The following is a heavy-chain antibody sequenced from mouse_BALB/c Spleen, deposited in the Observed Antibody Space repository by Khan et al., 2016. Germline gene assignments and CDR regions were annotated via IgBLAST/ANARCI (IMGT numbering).Heavy chain of an antibody. Sequence: EVELVESGGGLVQPGGSRKLSCAASGFTFSRFGMHWVRQTPEKGLEWVAFISSGSSTIYYADTLKGRFTISRDNPKNALLLQMTSLRSEDMAIYYCTRGDYWGQGTTLTVSS. V-gene: IGHV5-17*02. CDR1: GFTFSRFG. CDR2: ISSGSSTI. CDR3: TRGDY. J-gene: IGHJ2*01.